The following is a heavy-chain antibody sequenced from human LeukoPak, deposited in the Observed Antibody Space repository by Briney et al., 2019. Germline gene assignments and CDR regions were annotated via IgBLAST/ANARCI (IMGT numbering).Heavy chain of an antibody. V-gene: IGHV3-7*01. D-gene: IGHD3-9*01. CDR3: ATDQGSTIGVRTTNWSFDL. CDR2: INQDGSEI. Sequence: GGSLRLSCAASGFTFSNYWMSWVRQAPGKGLEWLANINQDGSEIYYVDSVKGRFTISRDNGKNSLYLQINSLRADDTAVYYCATDQGSTIGVRTTNWSFDLWGRGTLVTASS. CDR1: GFTFSNYW. J-gene: IGHJ2*01.